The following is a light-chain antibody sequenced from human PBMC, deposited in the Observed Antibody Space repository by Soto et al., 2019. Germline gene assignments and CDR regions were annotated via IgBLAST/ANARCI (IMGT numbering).Light chain of an antibody. Sequence: EVVLTQSPDTLSLSPGERSTLSCRAIQNFGSTYLAWYQQKRGQAPRXLIYGASXTATGIPDRFSGSGSGTDFTLTSSRLEPEDFAVYYCQQYSSSPRTFGQGTRLEIK. CDR2: GAS. J-gene: IGKJ5*01. CDR3: QQYSSSPRT. V-gene: IGKV3-20*01. CDR1: QNFGSTY.